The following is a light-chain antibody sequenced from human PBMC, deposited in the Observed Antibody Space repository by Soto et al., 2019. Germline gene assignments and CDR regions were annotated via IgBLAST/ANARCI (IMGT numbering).Light chain of an antibody. V-gene: IGLV2-14*01. CDR3: SSKSDSSSLFV. CDR1: SSDVGAYNY. CDR2: EVT. J-gene: IGLJ1*01. Sequence: QSALTQPASVSGSPGQSITISCTGTSSDVGAYNYVSWYQHHPGKVPKLLIYEVTNRPSGFSYRFSGSKSGNTASLTISGLQAEDEADYYCSSKSDSSSLFVFGSGTKVTAL.